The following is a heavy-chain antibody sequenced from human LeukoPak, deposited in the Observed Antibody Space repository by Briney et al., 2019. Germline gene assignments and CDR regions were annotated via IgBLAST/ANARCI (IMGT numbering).Heavy chain of an antibody. Sequence: TSETLSLTCTVSGYSISSGYHWGWIRQPPGKGLEWIGSIYHSGSTYYNPSLKSRVTISVDTSKNQFSLKLRSVTAADTAVYYCARVVQSTDSSGFYLPEYFQHWGQGTLVTVSS. CDR2: IYHSGST. D-gene: IGHD3-22*01. CDR3: ARVVQSTDSSGFYLPEYFQH. V-gene: IGHV4-38-2*02. J-gene: IGHJ1*01. CDR1: GYSISSGYH.